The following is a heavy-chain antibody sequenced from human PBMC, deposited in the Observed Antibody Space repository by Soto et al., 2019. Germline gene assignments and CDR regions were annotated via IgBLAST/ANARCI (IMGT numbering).Heavy chain of an antibody. Sequence: GGSLRLSCATSGFTFNTYPMTWVRQAPGKGLEWVSSISSTTNYIYYGDSMKGRFTISRDNAKNSLYLEMNSLRAEDTAVYYCARESEDLTSNFDYWGQGTLVTVS. V-gene: IGHV3-21*06. CDR3: ARESEDLTSNFDY. CDR1: GFTFNTYP. J-gene: IGHJ4*02. CDR2: ISSTTNYI.